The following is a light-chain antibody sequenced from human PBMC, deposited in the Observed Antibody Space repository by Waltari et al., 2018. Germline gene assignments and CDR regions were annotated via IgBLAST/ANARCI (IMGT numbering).Light chain of an antibody. CDR1: SSDVGGFNW. CDR2: DVT. Sequence: QSALTQPASVSGSPGQSITISCTGTSSDVGGFNWVSWYQQHPDKAPKVMIYDVTNRPSGVSNRFSGSESGNTATLTISGLQAEDEADYYCMSYTSRHTMIFGGGTRLTVL. V-gene: IGLV2-14*01. J-gene: IGLJ2*01. CDR3: MSYTSRHTMI.